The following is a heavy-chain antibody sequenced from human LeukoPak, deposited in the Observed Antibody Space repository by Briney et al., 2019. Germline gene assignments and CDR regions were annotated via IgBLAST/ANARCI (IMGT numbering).Heavy chain of an antibody. CDR1: GGSFSGYY. J-gene: IGHJ4*02. V-gene: IGHV4-34*01. D-gene: IGHD2-21*01. Sequence: PSETLSLTCAVYGGSFSGYYWIWIRQPPGKGLEWIGEINHSGSTNYNPSLKSRVTISEDTSKNQSSLNLTSVTAADTAVYYCARGESYRGYYFDYWGQGTLVTVSS. CDR3: ARGESYRGYYFDY. CDR2: INHSGST.